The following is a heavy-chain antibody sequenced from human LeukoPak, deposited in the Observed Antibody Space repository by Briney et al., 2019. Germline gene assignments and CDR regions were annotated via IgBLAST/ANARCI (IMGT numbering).Heavy chain of an antibody. D-gene: IGHD3-10*01. J-gene: IGHJ5*02. CDR2: IKQDGSEK. CDR1: GFTFSSYW. Sequence: PGGSLRLSCAASGFTFSSYWMSWVRQAPGKGREWVANIKQDGSEKYYVDSVKGRFTISRDNAKNSLYLQMNSLRAEDTAVYYCARVSVLLWFGELLIWFDPWGQGTLVTVSS. V-gene: IGHV3-7*01. CDR3: ARVSVLLWFGELLIWFDP.